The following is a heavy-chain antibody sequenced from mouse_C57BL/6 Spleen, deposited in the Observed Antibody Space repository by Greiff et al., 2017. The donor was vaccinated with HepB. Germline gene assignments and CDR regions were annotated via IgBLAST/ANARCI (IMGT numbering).Heavy chain of an antibody. CDR1: GYTFTSYW. CDR2: IYPGSGST. V-gene: IGHV1-55*01. CDR3: ARPFTTVVVRGWYFDV. J-gene: IGHJ1*03. D-gene: IGHD1-1*01. Sequence: QVQLQQSGAELVKPGASVKMSCKASGYTFTSYWITWVKQRPGQGLEWIGDIYPGSGSTNYNEKFKSKATLTVDTSSSTAYMQLSSLTSEDSAVYYCARPFTTVVVRGWYFDVWGTRTTVTVSS.